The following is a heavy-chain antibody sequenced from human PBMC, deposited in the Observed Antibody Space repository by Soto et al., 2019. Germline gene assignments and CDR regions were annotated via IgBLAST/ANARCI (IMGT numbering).Heavy chain of an antibody. V-gene: IGHV1-24*01. CDR2: FDPEDGET. Sequence: XSVKVSCKVSAYTLTELSMHWVRQAPGKGLEWMGGFDPEDGETIYAQKFQGRVTMTEDTSTDTAYMELSSLRSEDTAVYYCETPPSGSYHAHWGQGTLVTGSS. J-gene: IGHJ4*02. D-gene: IGHD1-26*01. CDR1: AYTLTELS. CDR3: ETPPSGSYHAH.